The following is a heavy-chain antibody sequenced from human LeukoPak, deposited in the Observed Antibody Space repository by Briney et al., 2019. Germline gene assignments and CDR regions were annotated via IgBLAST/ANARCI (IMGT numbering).Heavy chain of an antibody. Sequence: SGTLSLTCTVSGGSISSYYWSWIRQPAGKGLEWIGRIYTSGSTNYNPSLKSRVTMSVDTSKNQFSLKLSSVTAADTAVYYCARRARVGSGWPYYYYGMDVWDQGTTVTVSS. D-gene: IGHD6-19*01. CDR2: IYTSGST. CDR1: GGSISSYY. V-gene: IGHV4-4*07. J-gene: IGHJ6*02. CDR3: ARRARVGSGWPYYYYGMDV.